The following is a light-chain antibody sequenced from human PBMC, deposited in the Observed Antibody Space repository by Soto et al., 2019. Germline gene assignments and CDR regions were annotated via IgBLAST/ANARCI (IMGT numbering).Light chain of an antibody. CDR3: QSYDTSSWV. CDR1: SGSIASNY. Sequence: NFMLTQPHSVSESPGKTITISCTRSSGSIASNYVQGYQQRPGSAPTTVIYEDNQKPSGVPDRFSGSIDRSSNSASLTISGLKTEDEAVYFCQSYDTSSWVFGGGTKLTVL. CDR2: EDN. J-gene: IGLJ3*02. V-gene: IGLV6-57*04.